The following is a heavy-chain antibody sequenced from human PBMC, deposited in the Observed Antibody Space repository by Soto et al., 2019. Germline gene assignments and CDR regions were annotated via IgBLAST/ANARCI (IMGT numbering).Heavy chain of an antibody. CDR3: ARAPSRITIFGVVVEAYYYYYYMDV. V-gene: IGHV3-66*01. Sequence: GGSLRLSCAASGFTVSSNYMSWVRQAPGKGQEWVSVIYSGGSTYYADSVKGRFTISRDNSKNTLYLQMNSLRAEDTAVYYCARAPSRITIFGVVVEAYYYYYYMDVWGKGTTVTVSS. CDR2: IYSGGST. J-gene: IGHJ6*03. D-gene: IGHD3-3*01. CDR1: GFTVSSNY.